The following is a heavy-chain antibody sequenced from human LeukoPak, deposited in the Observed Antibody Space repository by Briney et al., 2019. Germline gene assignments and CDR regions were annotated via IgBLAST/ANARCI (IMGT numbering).Heavy chain of an antibody. D-gene: IGHD2-2*01. CDR2: IYYSGST. CDR1: PGSISTYY. V-gene: IGHV4-59*06. Sequence: SETLSLTCTVSPGSISTYYWSWIRQHPGKGLEWIGYIYYSGSTYYNPSLKSRVTISVDTSKNQFSPKLSSVTAADTAVYYCASFKLGYRSSTSCYPIYYYYGMDVWGQGTTVTVSS. J-gene: IGHJ6*02. CDR3: ASFKLGYRSSTSCYPIYYYYGMDV.